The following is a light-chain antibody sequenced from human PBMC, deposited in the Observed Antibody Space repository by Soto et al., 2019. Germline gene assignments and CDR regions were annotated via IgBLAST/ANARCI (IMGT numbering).Light chain of an antibody. CDR3: SSYTSSSTPFV. V-gene: IGLV2-14*01. CDR1: SSDVGGYNY. Sequence: QSALTQPASVSGSPGQSITISFTGTSSDVGGYNYVSWYQQHPGKAPKLMLYDVSNRPSGVSNRFSGSKSGNTASLTISGLQAEDEADYYCSSYTSSSTPFVFGTGTKVTVL. CDR2: DVS. J-gene: IGLJ1*01.